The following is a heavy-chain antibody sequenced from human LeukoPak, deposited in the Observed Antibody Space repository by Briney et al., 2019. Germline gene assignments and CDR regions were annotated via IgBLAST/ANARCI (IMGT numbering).Heavy chain of an antibody. CDR2: INQHGTDK. D-gene: IGHD4-23*01. V-gene: IGHV3-7*05. J-gene: IGHJ4*02. CDR3: AANGGPFDF. Sequence: GGSLRLSCAASGFTFSSYWMSWVRQAPGKGLEWVANINQHGTDKYHVDSVRGRFHISSDNAKNSLYLQMNSLRAEDTAVYYCAANGGPFDFWGQGTLVTVSS. CDR1: GFTFSSYW.